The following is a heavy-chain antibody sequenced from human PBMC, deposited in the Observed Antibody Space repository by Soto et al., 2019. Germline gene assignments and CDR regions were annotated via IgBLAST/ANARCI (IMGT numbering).Heavy chain of an antibody. D-gene: IGHD3-3*01. CDR1: GVSISSYY. J-gene: IGHJ6*02. CDR3: ARVTPQSRFLEWFYLNDGMDV. V-gene: IGHV4-59*01. Sequence: SETLSLTCTVSGVSISSYYWSWIRQPPGKGLEWFGYIYYSGSTNYNPSLKSRVTISVDTSKNQFSLKLSSVTAADTAVYYCARVTPQSRFLEWFYLNDGMDVWGQGTTVTVPS. CDR2: IYYSGST.